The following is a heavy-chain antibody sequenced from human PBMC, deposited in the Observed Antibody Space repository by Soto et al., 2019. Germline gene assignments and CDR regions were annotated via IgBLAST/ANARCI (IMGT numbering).Heavy chain of an antibody. D-gene: IGHD3-9*01. CDR1: GGSISSYY. CDR3: ARHGAGYYNRTWNYYYYYGMDV. J-gene: IGHJ6*02. CDR2: IYYSGST. Sequence: SETLSLTCTVSGGSISSYYWSWIRQPPGKGLEWIGYIYYSGSTNYNPSLKSRVTISVDTSKNQFSLKLSSVAAADTAVYYCARHGAGYYNRTWNYYYYYGMDVWGQGTTVT. V-gene: IGHV4-59*01.